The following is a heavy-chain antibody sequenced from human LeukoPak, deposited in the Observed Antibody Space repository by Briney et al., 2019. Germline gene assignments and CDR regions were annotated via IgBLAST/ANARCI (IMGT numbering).Heavy chain of an antibody. V-gene: IGHV3-15*01. CDR3: TTDRGVAAAGTGGY. J-gene: IGHJ4*02. CDR1: GFTFSAHH. Sequence: GGSLRLSCVASGFTFSAHHMDWVRQAPGKGLEWVGRIKSKTDGGTTDYAAPVKGRFTISRDDSKNTLYLQMNSLKTEDTAVYYCTTDRGVAAAGTGGYWGQGTLVTVSS. CDR2: IKSKTDGGTT. D-gene: IGHD6-13*01.